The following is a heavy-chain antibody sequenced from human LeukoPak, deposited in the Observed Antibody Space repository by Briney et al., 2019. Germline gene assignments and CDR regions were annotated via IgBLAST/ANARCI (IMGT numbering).Heavy chain of an antibody. CDR2: IYHSGST. J-gene: IGHJ4*02. V-gene: IGHV4-34*01. D-gene: IGHD3-22*01. Sequence: ASETLSLTCAVYGGSFSGYYWSWIRQPPGKGLEWIGSIYHSGSTYYNPSLKSRVTISVDTSKNQFSLKLSSVTAADTAVYYCARDTRNYYDSSGYYLVDYWGQGTLVTVSS. CDR1: GGSFSGYY. CDR3: ARDTRNYYDSSGYYLVDY.